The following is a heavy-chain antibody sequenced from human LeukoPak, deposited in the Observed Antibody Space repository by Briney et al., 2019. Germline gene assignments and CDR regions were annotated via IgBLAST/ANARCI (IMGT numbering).Heavy chain of an antibody. J-gene: IGHJ5*02. CDR1: GGSFSGYY. D-gene: IGHD3-3*01. Sequence: SETLSLTCAVYGGSFSGYYWSWIRQPPGKGLEWIGEINHSGSTNYNPSLKSRVTISVDTSKNQFSLKLSSVTAADTAVYYCARGRSITIFGVVIARKLYNWFDPWGQGTLVTVSS. CDR3: ARGRSITIFGVVIARKLYNWFDP. V-gene: IGHV4-34*01. CDR2: INHSGST.